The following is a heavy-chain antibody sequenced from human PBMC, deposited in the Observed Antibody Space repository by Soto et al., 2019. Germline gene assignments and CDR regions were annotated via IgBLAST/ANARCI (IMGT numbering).Heavy chain of an antibody. D-gene: IGHD1-20*01. J-gene: IGHJ4*02. Sequence: QLQLQESGPGLVKPSETLSLTCTVSGGSISSSSYYWGWIRQPPGKGLEWIGSIYYSGSTYYNPSLKSRVTISVDTSKNLFSLKLSSVTAADTAVYYCARLSETITGTLLPDYWGQGTLVTVSS. V-gene: IGHV4-39*01. CDR1: GGSISSSSYY. CDR2: IYYSGST. CDR3: ARLSETITGTLLPDY.